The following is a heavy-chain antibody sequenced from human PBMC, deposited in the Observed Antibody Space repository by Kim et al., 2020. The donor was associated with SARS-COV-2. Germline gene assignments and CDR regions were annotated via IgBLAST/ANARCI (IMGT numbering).Heavy chain of an antibody. J-gene: IGHJ4*02. D-gene: IGHD7-27*01. Sequence: GGSLRLSCAASGFTVSSNYMSWVRQAPGKGLEWVSVIYSGGSTYYADSVKGRFTISRDNSKNTLYLQMNSLRAEDTAVYYCARDTVTGDDLYYFDYWGQGTLVTVSS. V-gene: IGHV3-53*01. CDR2: IYSGGST. CDR3: ARDTVTGDDLYYFDY. CDR1: GFTVSSNY.